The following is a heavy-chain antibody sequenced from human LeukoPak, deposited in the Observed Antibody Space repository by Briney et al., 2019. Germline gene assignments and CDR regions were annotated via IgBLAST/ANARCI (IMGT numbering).Heavy chain of an antibody. Sequence: GGSLRLSCAASGFTFSSYGMHWVRQAPGKGLEWVAFIRYDGSNKYYADSVKGRFTISRDNSKDTLYLQMNSLRAEDTAVYYCAKDQGSAGYFDLWGRGTLVTVSS. D-gene: IGHD6-19*01. CDR2: IRYDGSNK. CDR1: GFTFSSYG. V-gene: IGHV3-30*02. CDR3: AKDQGSAGYFDL. J-gene: IGHJ2*01.